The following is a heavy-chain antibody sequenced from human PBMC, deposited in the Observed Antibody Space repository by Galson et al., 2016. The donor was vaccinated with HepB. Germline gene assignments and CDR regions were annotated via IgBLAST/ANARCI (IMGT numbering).Heavy chain of an antibody. J-gene: IGHJ6*02. CDR3: AKDLGSYYGSVSYRDYYYGMDV. D-gene: IGHD3-10*01. CDR2: ISGSGGST. V-gene: IGHV3-23*01. Sequence: SLRLSCAASGFTFSSYAMSWVRQAPGKGLEWVSVISGSGGSTYYADSVKGRVTISRDNSKNTLCLQMNSLRAEDTSLYYCAKDLGSYYGSVSYRDYYYGMDVWGQGTTVTVSS. CDR1: GFTFSSYA.